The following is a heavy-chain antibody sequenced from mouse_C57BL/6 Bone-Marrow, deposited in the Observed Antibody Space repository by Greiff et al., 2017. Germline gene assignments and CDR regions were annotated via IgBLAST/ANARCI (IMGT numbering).Heavy chain of an antibody. J-gene: IGHJ3*01. CDR1: GFTFSSYT. V-gene: IGHV5-9*01. CDR2: ISGGGGNT. D-gene: IGHD2-5*01. Sequence: DVKLVESGGGLVKPGGSLKLSCAASGFTFSSYTMSWVRQTPEKRLEWVATISGGGGNTYYPDSVKGRFTISRDNAKNTLYLQMSSLRSEDTALYYCARHSAYYSNYGFAYWGQGTLGTVSA. CDR3: ARHSAYYSNYGFAY.